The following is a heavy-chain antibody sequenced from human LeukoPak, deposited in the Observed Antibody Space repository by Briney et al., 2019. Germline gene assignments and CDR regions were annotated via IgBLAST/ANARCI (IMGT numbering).Heavy chain of an antibody. CDR1: GFTFSDYY. Sequence: GGSLSLSCAASGFTFSDYYMSWIRQAPGKGLEWVSYISSSSSYTNYADSVKGRFTISRDNAKNSLYLQMNSLRAEDTAVYYCASGGRYCSSTSCFDYWGQGTLVTVSS. CDR3: ASGGRYCSSTSCFDY. CDR2: ISSSSSYT. J-gene: IGHJ4*02. D-gene: IGHD2-2*01. V-gene: IGHV3-11*06.